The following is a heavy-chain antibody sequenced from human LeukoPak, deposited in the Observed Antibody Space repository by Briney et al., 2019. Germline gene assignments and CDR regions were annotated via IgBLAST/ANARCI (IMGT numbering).Heavy chain of an antibody. D-gene: IGHD2-21*01. CDR3: ARTCCGGDCYSMLGPNDAFDI. CDR1: GGSFSGYY. V-gene: IGHV4-59*10. J-gene: IGHJ3*02. CDR2: IYTSGST. Sequence: PSETLSLTCAVYGGSFSGYYWSWIRQPAGKGLEWIGRIYTSGSTNYNPSLKSRVTISVDTSKNQFSLKLSSVTAADTAVYYCARTCCGGDCYSMLGPNDAFDIWGQGTMVTVSS.